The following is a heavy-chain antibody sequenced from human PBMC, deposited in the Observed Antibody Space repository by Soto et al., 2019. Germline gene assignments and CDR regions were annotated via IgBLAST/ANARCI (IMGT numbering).Heavy chain of an antibody. J-gene: IGHJ6*02. CDR3: ARQICSSNSCYKGNYYYYGMDV. CDR2: IIPILGIA. Sequence: QVQLVQSGAEVKKPGSSVKVSCKASGGTFSSYTISWVRQAPGQGLEWMGRIIPILGIANYAQKFQGRVTITADKSTRTDYMELSSLRSEDTAVDYCARQICSSNSCYKGNYYYYGMDVWGQGTTVTVSS. CDR1: GGTFSSYT. V-gene: IGHV1-69*02. D-gene: IGHD2-2*02.